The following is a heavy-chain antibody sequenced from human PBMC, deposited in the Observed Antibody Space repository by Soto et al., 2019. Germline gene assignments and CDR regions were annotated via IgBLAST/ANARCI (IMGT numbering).Heavy chain of an antibody. CDR1: GFTFSRYW. D-gene: IGHD5-18*01. J-gene: IGHJ3*02. CDR3: ARGDTPMIAGMDSFDI. CDR2: IKQDGTEK. V-gene: IGHV3-7*01. Sequence: GGSLRLSCAASGFTFSRYWMNWVRQAPGKGLEWVANIKQDGTEKNYVDSVKGRFTISRDNARNSLYLQMDSLRAEDTAVYFCARGDTPMIAGMDSFDIWGQGTMVTVSS.